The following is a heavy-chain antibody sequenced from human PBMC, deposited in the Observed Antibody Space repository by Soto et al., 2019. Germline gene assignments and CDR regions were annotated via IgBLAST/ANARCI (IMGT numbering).Heavy chain of an antibody. CDR3: AKSFSSNWYDYFNY. CDR1: GFAFSNFA. V-gene: IGHV3-23*01. CDR2: ISGSGDST. Sequence: PGGSLRLSCAASGFAFSNFAMSWVRQAPGKGLEWVSAISGSGDSTYYTDSVKGRFTISRDISKNTLYLQMHSLRAEDTALYYCAKSFSSNWYDYFNYWGQGTLVTVS. D-gene: IGHD6-13*01. J-gene: IGHJ4*02.